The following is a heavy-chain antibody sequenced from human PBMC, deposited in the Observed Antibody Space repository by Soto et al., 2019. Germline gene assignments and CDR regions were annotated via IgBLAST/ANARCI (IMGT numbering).Heavy chain of an antibody. V-gene: IGHV1-18*04. Sequence: QVQLVQSGAEVKKPGASVKVSCKASGYTFTSYGISWVRQAPGRGLEWMGWISAYNGNTNYAQKLQGRVTMTTDTSTITAYMELRSLRSEDTAVYYSARLISRPAAPRNNYYGMDVWGQGTTVTVSS. J-gene: IGHJ6*02. CDR3: ARLISRPAAPRNNYYGMDV. D-gene: IGHD2-2*01. CDR2: ISAYNGNT. CDR1: GYTFTSYG.